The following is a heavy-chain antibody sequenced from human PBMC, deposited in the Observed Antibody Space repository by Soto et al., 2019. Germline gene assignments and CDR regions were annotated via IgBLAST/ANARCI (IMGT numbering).Heavy chain of an antibody. Sequence: PSETLSLTCAVSGDSISRSNWWSWVRQAPGQGLEWIGDIQHSGTTNYNPSLKSRVTISLDRTNNQFSLKLTSVTAADTAVYYCARDRFCSVSSCYAIDSWGLGTLVTVSS. D-gene: IGHD2-15*01. V-gene: IGHV4-4*02. J-gene: IGHJ4*02. CDR3: ARDRFCSVSSCYAIDS. CDR2: IQHSGTT. CDR1: GDSISRSNW.